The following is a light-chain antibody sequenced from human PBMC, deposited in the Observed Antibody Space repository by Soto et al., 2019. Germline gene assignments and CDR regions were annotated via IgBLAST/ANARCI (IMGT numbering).Light chain of an antibody. Sequence: DIQMTQSPSSLSASVGDRVTITCRASQGITNFLAWYQEKPGKVPKRLLYAASTLQSGVPSRFSGSGFWTDFTLTISSLHPADVATYYGLKYNSDPFTFGPGAKVDI. V-gene: IGKV1-27*01. J-gene: IGKJ3*01. CDR1: QGITNF. CDR3: LKYNSDPFT. CDR2: AAS.